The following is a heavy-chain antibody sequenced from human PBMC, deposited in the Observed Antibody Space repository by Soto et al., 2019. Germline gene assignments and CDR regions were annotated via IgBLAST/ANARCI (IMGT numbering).Heavy chain of an antibody. D-gene: IGHD6-6*01. V-gene: IGHV1-8*01. CDR3: ARLSEESSSSNYYYFYRDV. J-gene: IGHJ6*03. Sequence: QVQLVQSGSEGKEPGASMKISCQASGYTFTRYDITWVRQATGQGLEWMGWMNPQTGNTAYAEKFQGRVTMTRSTSINTAYMELSGLRSEDTAVYYCARLSEESSSSNYYYFYRDVWGKGSTVTVSS. CDR1: GYTFTRYD. CDR2: MNPQTGNT.